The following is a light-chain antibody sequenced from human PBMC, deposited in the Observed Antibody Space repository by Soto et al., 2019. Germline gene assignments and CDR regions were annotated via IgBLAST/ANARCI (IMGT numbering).Light chain of an antibody. V-gene: IGKV3-20*01. CDR3: QQYGSSPWT. CDR1: QSVSSNY. J-gene: IGKJ1*01. CDR2: GAS. Sequence: EIVLTQSPGTLSLSPGESATLSYVASQSVSSNYSAWYQQKPGQAPRLLIYGASGRATGITDRFSGSGSRTDFTIIITRLEPEDFAFYYCQQYGSSPWTFGQGTKVEIK.